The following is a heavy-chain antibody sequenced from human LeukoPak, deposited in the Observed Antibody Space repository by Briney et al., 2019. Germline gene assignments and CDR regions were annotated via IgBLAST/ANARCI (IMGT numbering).Heavy chain of an antibody. CDR3: ARAPFGVVIMDNWFDP. Sequence: SETLSLTCTVSGGSISSGSYYWGWIRQPPGMGLEWIGSIYYSGSTYYNPSLKSRVTISVDTSKNQFSLKLRSVTAADTAVYYCARAPFGVVIMDNWFDPWGQGTLVTVSS. J-gene: IGHJ5*02. V-gene: IGHV4-39*07. CDR2: IYYSGST. D-gene: IGHD3-3*01. CDR1: GGSISSGSYY.